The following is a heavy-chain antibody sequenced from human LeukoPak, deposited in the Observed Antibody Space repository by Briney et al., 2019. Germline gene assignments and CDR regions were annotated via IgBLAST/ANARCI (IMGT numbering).Heavy chain of an antibody. V-gene: IGHV3-33*03. CDR3: AKVDCSSTSCHFDY. CDR1: GFTFHNHG. D-gene: IGHD2-2*01. J-gene: IGHJ4*02. Sequence: GMSLRLSCKASGFTFHNHGMHWVRQAPGKGLEWVAIIWYDGSLKYYSDSVKGRFGISRDNSRDTVFLNMTSLRVEDTAIYYCAKVDCSSTSCHFDYWGQGTLVTVSS. CDR2: IWYDGSLK.